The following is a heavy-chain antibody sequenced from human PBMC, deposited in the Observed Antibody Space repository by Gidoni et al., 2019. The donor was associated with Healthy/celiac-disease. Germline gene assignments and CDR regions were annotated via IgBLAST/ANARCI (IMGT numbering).Heavy chain of an antibody. CDR2: INHSGST. CDR3: ARGRYYYDSSGYYVPDPSHQYFQH. CDR1: GGSFSGYY. V-gene: IGHV4-34*01. D-gene: IGHD3-22*01. J-gene: IGHJ1*01. Sequence: QVQLQQWGAGLLKPSETLSLTCAVYGGSFSGYYWSWSRQPPGKGLEWIGEINHSGSTNYNPSLKSRVTISVDTSKNQFSLKLSSVTAADTAVYYCARGRYYYDSSGYYVPDPSHQYFQHWGQGTLVTVSS.